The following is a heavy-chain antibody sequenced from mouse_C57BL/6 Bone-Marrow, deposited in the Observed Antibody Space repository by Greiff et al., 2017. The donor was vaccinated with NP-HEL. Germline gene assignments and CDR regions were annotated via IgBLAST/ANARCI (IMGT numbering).Heavy chain of an antibody. J-gene: IGHJ2*01. CDR3: AREATVFDY. CDR1: GYTFTSYW. Sequence: VQLQQPGAELVKPGASVKLSCKASGYTFTSYWMQWVKQRPGQGLEWIGEIDPSDCYTNYNQKFKGKATLTVDTSSSTAYMQLSSLTAEDSAVYYFAREATVFDYWGQGTTLTVSS. CDR2: IDPSDCYT. D-gene: IGHD1-1*01. V-gene: IGHV1-50*01.